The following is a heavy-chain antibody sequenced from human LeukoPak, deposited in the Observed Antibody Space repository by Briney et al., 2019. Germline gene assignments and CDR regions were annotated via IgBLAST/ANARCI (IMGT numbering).Heavy chain of an antibody. D-gene: IGHD4-23*01. V-gene: IGHV3-23*01. CDR3: ARAYLLMTTVVPTSPLDY. CDR1: GFTFSSYA. CDR2: ISGSGGST. J-gene: IGHJ4*02. Sequence: GGSLRLSCAASGFTFSSYAMSWVRQAPGKGLEWVSAISGSGGSTYYADSVKGRFTISRDNSKNTLYLQMNSLRAEDTAVYYCARAYLLMTTVVPTSPLDYWGQGTLVTVSS.